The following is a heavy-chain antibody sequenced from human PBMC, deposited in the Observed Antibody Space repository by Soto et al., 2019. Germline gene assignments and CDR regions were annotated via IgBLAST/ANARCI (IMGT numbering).Heavy chain of an antibody. CDR2: IYHSGST. CDR1: GYSIRNGYY. J-gene: IGHJ5*02. D-gene: IGHD2-21*02. V-gene: IGHV4-38-2*01. Sequence: SETLSLTCAVSGYSIRNGYYWGWIRQPPGKGLEWIGTIYHSGSTYYNPSLKSRVTISVDASENHFSLKLSSVTAADTAVYYCARVGPYCGVDCYSPPPWGQGTLVTVSS. CDR3: ARVGPYCGVDCYSPPP.